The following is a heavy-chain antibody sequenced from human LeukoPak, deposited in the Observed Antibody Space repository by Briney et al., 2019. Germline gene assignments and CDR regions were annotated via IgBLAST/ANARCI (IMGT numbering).Heavy chain of an antibody. V-gene: IGHV4-31*03. CDR1: GGSISSGGYY. CDR2: IYYSGST. Sequence: SETLSLTCTVSGGSISSGGYYWSWIRQHPGKGLEWIGYIYYSGSTYYNPSLKSRVTISVDTSKNQFSLKLSSVTAADTAVYYCARDREVDYYYYMDVWGKGTTVTVPS. J-gene: IGHJ6*03. D-gene: IGHD1-26*01. CDR3: ARDREVDYYYYMDV.